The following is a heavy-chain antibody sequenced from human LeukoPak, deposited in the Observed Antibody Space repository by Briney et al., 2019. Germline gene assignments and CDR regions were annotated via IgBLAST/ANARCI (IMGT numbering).Heavy chain of an antibody. V-gene: IGHV4-30-2*01. CDR2: IYHSGST. D-gene: IGHD5-12*01. J-gene: IGHJ4*02. CDR1: GDSIGSGIYS. Sequence: SQTLSLTCAVSGDSIGSGIYSWSWIRQPPGKGLEWIGYIYHSGSTYYNPSLESRVTMSVDRSKNQFSLKLSSVTAADTAVYYCARDQGYALDYWGQGTLVTVSS. CDR3: ARDQGYALDY.